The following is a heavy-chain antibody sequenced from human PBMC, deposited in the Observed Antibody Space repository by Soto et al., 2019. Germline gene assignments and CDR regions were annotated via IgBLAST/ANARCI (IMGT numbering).Heavy chain of an antibody. CDR1: VGPISISNW. CDR2: MNNSGST. J-gene: IGHJ5*02. CDR3: ARAIGGYSSSWYQYNGFDP. V-gene: IGHV4-4*02. D-gene: IGHD6-13*01. Sequence: PAKALSLTCVDSVGPISISNWWSWFRQPPGKGLQWIGEMNNSGSTNYNPSLKSRVTISVDKSKNQFSLKLSSVTAADTAVYYCARAIGGYSSSWYQYNGFDPWGQGTVVTVSS.